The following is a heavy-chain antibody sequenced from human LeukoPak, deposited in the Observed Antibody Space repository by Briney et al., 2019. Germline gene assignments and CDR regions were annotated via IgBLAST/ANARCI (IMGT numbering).Heavy chain of an antibody. CDR2: ISYDGSNK. D-gene: IGHD6-19*01. Sequence: GGSLRLPCAASGFTFSSYGMHWVRQAPGKGLEWVAVISYDGSNKYYADSVKGRFTISRDNSKNTLYLQMNSLRAEDTAVYYCAKDLYSSGWYGGFDYWGQGTLVTVSS. CDR3: AKDLYSSGWYGGFDY. CDR1: GFTFSSYG. V-gene: IGHV3-30*18. J-gene: IGHJ4*02.